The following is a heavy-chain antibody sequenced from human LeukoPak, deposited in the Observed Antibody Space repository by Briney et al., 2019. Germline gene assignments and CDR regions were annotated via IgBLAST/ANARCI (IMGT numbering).Heavy chain of an antibody. D-gene: IGHD4-11*01. Sequence: ASVKVSCKAAGFRFTSVGVSWVRQAPGQGLEWMGWISNYFGVTHYAEKFEDRVTMTIDTSTATAYMELRGLRYDDTAIYYCARDSDYSGNGDGDWFDPWGQGTVVTVSS. V-gene: IGHV1-18*04. CDR2: ISNYFGVT. J-gene: IGHJ5*02. CDR1: GFRFTSVG. CDR3: ARDSDYSGNGDGDWFDP.